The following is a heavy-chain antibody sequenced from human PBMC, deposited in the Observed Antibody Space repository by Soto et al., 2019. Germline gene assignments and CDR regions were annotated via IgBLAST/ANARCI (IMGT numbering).Heavy chain of an antibody. CDR1: GGSISSYY. CDR3: ASSRHTRTVTSSYDY. V-gene: IGHV4-59*01. D-gene: IGHD4-4*01. J-gene: IGHJ4*02. Sequence: SETLSLTCTVSGGSISSYYWSWIRQPPGKGLEWIGYIYYSGSTNYNPSLKSRVTISVDTSKNQFSLKLSSVTAADTAVYYCASSRHTRTVTSSYDYWGQGTLVTVSS. CDR2: IYYSGST.